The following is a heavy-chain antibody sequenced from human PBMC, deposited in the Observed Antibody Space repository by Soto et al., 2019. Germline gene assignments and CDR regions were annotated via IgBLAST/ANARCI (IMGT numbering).Heavy chain of an antibody. Sequence: PGGSLRLFCTTTGFTFGEYPMSWFRQAPGKGLEWVGFIRSTGYGATTEYAASVKGRFTISRDDSKSIVYLQMNSLKTEDTAIYYCTRHPTDYDFYVRDHYWGQGTLVTVSS. J-gene: IGHJ4*02. CDR3: TRHPTDYDFYVRDHY. CDR1: GFTFGEYP. CDR2: IRSTGYGATT. V-gene: IGHV3-49*03. D-gene: IGHD3-3*01.